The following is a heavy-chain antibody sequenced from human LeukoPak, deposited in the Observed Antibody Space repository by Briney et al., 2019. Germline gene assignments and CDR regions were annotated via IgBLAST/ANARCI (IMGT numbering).Heavy chain of an antibody. CDR2: FDPEDGET. V-gene: IGHV1-24*01. J-gene: IGHJ6*02. D-gene: IGHD1-26*01. CDR1: GYTPTELS. CDR3: ATVQYSGSYYIYYGMDV. Sequence: RASVKVSCKVSGYTPTELSMHWVRQAPGKGLEWMGGFDPEDGETIYAQEFQGRVTMTEDTSTDTAYMELSSLRSEDTAVYYCATVQYSGSYYIYYGMDVWGQGTTVTVSS.